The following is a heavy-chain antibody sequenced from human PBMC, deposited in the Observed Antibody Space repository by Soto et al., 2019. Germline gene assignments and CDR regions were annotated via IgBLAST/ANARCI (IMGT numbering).Heavy chain of an antibody. CDR1: GGTFSGYY. V-gene: IGHV4-34*01. J-gene: IGHJ4*02. Sequence: SETLSLTCAVYGGTFSGYYWSWIRQPPGKGLEWIGEINHSGSTNYNPSLKSRVTISVDTSKNQFSLKLSSVTAADTAVYYCARGARYYFDYWGQGTLVTVSS. CDR3: ARGARYYFDY. D-gene: IGHD6-6*01. CDR2: INHSGST.